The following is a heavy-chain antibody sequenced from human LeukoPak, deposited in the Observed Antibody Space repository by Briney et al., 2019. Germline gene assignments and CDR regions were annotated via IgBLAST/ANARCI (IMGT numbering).Heavy chain of an antibody. V-gene: IGHV3-23*01. D-gene: IGHD3-22*01. J-gene: IGHJ3*02. CDR1: GFTFSSYA. Sequence: PGGSLRLSCAASGFTFSSYAMSWVRQAPGKGLEWVSAISGSGGSTYYADSVKGRFTISRDNSKNTLYLQMNSLRAEDTAVYYCAKDYYDGQYSFDAFDIWGQGTMVTVSS. CDR3: AKDYYDGQYSFDAFDI. CDR2: ISGSGGST.